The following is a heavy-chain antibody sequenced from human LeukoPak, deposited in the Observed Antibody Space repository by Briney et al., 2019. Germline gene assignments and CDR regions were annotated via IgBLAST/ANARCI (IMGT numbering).Heavy chain of an antibody. Sequence: GGSLRLSCAASGFTFSNYWMHWVRQAPGKGLEWVSVIYSGGSTYYADSVKGRFTISRDNSKNTLYLQMNSLRAEDTAVYYCARLPTYYYGSGSYYYYYYYMDVWGKGTTVTISS. CDR3: ARLPTYYYGSGSYYYYYYYMDV. V-gene: IGHV3-66*04. J-gene: IGHJ6*03. CDR2: IYSGGST. CDR1: GFTFSNYW. D-gene: IGHD3-10*01.